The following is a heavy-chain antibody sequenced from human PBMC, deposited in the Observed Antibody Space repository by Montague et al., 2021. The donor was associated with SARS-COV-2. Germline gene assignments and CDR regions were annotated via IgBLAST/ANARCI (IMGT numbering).Heavy chain of an antibody. D-gene: IGHD1-20*01. CDR3: ARRVTGTTVHYYYYGMDV. CDR2: IYYSGST. CDR1: GGSISSSSYY. V-gene: IGHV4-39*01. J-gene: IGHJ6*02. Sequence: SETLSLTCTVSGGSISSSSYYWGWIRQPPGKGLEWIGSIYYSGSTYYNPSLKSRVTISVDTSTNQFSLKLSSVTAADTAVYYCARRVTGTTVHYYYYGMDVWGQGTTVTVSS.